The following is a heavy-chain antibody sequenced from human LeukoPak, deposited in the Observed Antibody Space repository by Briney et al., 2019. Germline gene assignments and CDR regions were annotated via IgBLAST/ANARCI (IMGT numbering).Heavy chain of an antibody. V-gene: IGHV3-30*04. CDR1: GFTFSDHA. J-gene: IGHJ3*01. CDR2: ISYDGSDK. D-gene: IGHD2-2*02. Sequence: PGGSLRLSCAASGFTFSDHAMHWVRQAPGKGLEWVAVISYDGSDKYHADSVKGRFTISRDNSKNTLSLQMNSLRIEDTAVYYCARTGDCSSTGCYKPFDVWGQGTMVTVSP. CDR3: ARTGDCSSTGCYKPFDV.